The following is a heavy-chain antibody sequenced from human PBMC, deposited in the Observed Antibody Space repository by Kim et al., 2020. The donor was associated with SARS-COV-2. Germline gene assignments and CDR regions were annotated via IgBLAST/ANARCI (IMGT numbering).Heavy chain of an antibody. V-gene: IGHV3-33*01. J-gene: IGHJ4*02. Sequence: GGSLRLSCAASGFTFSSYGMHWVRQAPGKGLEWVAVIWYDGSNKYYADSVKGQFTISRDNSKNTLYLQMKSLRAEDTAVYYCARDIYYYGSGSYCPYYWGQGTLVTVSS. CDR2: IWYDGSNK. CDR1: GFTFSSYG. CDR3: ARDIYYYGSGSYCPYY. D-gene: IGHD3-10*01.